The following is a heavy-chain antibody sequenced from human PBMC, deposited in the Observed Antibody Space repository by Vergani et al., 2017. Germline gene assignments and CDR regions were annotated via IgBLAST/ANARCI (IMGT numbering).Heavy chain of an antibody. V-gene: IGHV1-2*02. CDR2: INPNSGGT. J-gene: IGHJ4*02. CDR1: GYTFTGYY. CDR3: ARDPKKNASSGWYYFDY. D-gene: IGHD6-19*01. Sequence: QVQLVQSGAEVKKPGASVKVSCKASGYTFTGYYMHWVRQAPGQGLEWMGWINPNSGGTNYAQKFQGRVTMTRDTSISTAYMELSRLRSDDTAVYYCARDPKKNASSGWYYFDYWGQGTLVTVSS.